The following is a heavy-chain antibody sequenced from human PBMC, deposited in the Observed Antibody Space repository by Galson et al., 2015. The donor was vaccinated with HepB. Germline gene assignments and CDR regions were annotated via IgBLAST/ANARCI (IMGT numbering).Heavy chain of an antibody. CDR2: IWYDGSNK. CDR1: GFTFSSYG. CDR3: ARDTYSSSPMGGAFDI. J-gene: IGHJ3*02. Sequence: SLRLSCAASGFTFSSYGMHWVRQAPGKGLEWVAVIWYDGSNKYYADSVKGRFTISRDNSKNTLYLQMNSLRAEDTAVYYCARDTYSSSPMGGAFDIWGQGTMVTVSS. V-gene: IGHV3-33*01. D-gene: IGHD6-13*01.